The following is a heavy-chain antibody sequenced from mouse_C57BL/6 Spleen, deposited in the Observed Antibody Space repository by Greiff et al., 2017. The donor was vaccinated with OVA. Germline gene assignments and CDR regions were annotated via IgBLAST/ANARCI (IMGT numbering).Heavy chain of an antibody. J-gene: IGHJ4*01. V-gene: IGHV12-3*01. CDR3: AGAPYDYLYAVDY. CDR2: ITHSGET. Sequence: LQESGPGLVKPSQSLFLTCSITGFPITSGYYWIWIRQSPGKPLEWMGYITHSGETFYNPSLQSPISITRETSKNQFFLQLNSVTTEDTAMYYCAGAPYDYLYAVDYWGQGASVTVSS. CDR1: GFPITSGYY. D-gene: IGHD2-4*01.